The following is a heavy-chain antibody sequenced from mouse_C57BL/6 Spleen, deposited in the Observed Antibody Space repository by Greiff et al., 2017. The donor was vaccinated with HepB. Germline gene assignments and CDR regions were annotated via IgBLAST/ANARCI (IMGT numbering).Heavy chain of an antibody. CDR2: IDPSDSYT. CDR3: AGGAYYAMDY. J-gene: IGHJ4*01. V-gene: IGHV1-59*01. CDR1: GYTFTSYW. Sequence: QVQLQQPGAELVRPGTSVKLSCKASGYTFTSYWMHWVKQRPGQGLEWIGVIDPSDSYTNYNQKFKGKATLTVDTSSSTAYMQLSSLTSEDSAVYYCAGGAYYAMDYWGQGTSVTVSS.